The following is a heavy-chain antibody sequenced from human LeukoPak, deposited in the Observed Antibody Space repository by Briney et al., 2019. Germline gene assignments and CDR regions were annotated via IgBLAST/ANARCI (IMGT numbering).Heavy chain of an antibody. V-gene: IGHV3-23*01. CDR1: GFRFSDYA. Sequence: GGSLRLSCAASGFRFSDYAMNRVRQAPGKGLEWVSLIIGSSGDTFYADSVKGRFTISRDNSKNTLFLQMNSLRAEDTALYYCAKGAYDYIEMGYIDYWGQGTLVTVSS. J-gene: IGHJ4*02. CDR2: IIGSSGDT. CDR3: AKGAYDYIEMGYIDY. D-gene: IGHD5-12*01.